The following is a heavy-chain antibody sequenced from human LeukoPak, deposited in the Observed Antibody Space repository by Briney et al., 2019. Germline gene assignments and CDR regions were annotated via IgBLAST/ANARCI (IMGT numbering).Heavy chain of an antibody. Sequence: GSLRLSCAASGFTFSSYAMSWVRQAPGKGLEWVSAISGSGGSTYYADSVKGRFTISRDNSKNTLYLQMNSLRAEDTAVYYCTRDRVAPFDYWGQGTLVTVSS. V-gene: IGHV3-23*01. D-gene: IGHD2-21*01. CDR1: GFTFSSYA. CDR3: TRDRVAPFDY. CDR2: ISGSGGST. J-gene: IGHJ4*02.